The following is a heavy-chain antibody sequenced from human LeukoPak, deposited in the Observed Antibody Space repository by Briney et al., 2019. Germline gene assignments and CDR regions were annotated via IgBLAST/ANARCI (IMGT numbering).Heavy chain of an antibody. CDR3: EKVPREGYCSGGSCYVFYFDY. J-gene: IGHJ4*02. V-gene: IGHV3-23*01. CDR1: GFTFSSYA. Sequence: GGSLRLSCAASGFTFSSYAMSWVRQAPGKGLEWVSAISGSGGSTYYADSVKGRFTISRDNSKNTLYLQMNSLRAEDTAVYYCEKVPREGYCSGGSCYVFYFDYWGQGTLVTVSS. D-gene: IGHD2-15*01. CDR2: ISGSGGST.